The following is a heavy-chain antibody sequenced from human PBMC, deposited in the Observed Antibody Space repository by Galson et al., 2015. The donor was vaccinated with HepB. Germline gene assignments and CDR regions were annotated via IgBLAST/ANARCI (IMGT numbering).Heavy chain of an antibody. J-gene: IGHJ6*02. Sequence: QSGAEVKKPGESLRISCKGSGYSFTSYWISWVRQMPGKGLEWMGRIDPSDSYTNYSPSFQGHVTISADKSISTAYLQWSSLKASDTAMYYCARRSIAAAGTYYYYYGMDVWGQGTTVTVSS. D-gene: IGHD6-13*01. V-gene: IGHV5-10-1*01. CDR3: ARRSIAAAGTYYYYYGMDV. CDR2: IDPSDSYT. CDR1: GYSFTSYW.